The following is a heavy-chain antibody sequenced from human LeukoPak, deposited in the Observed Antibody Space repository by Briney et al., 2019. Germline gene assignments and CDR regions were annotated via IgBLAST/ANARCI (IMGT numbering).Heavy chain of an antibody. V-gene: IGHV5-51*01. CDR1: GYSFTSYW. Sequence: GESLKISCKGSGYSFTSYWIGWVRQMPGKVLEWMGIIYPGDSDTRYSPSFQGQITISAEKSTSTASLQWSSLKASDAAMYYCARDSGSYWEDYSYGMDVWGQGTTVTVSS. D-gene: IGHD1-26*01. J-gene: IGHJ6*02. CDR3: ARDSGSYWEDYSYGMDV. CDR2: IYPGDSDT.